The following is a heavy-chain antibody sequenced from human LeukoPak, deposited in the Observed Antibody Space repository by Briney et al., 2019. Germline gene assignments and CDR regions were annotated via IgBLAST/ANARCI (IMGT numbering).Heavy chain of an antibody. J-gene: IGHJ4*02. Sequence: GGSLRLSCAASGFTFSSYAMSWVRQAPGKGLEWVSAISGSGGSTYYADSVKGRFTISRDNSKNTLYLQMNSLRAEDTAVYYCAKASGESYCTNGVCYTDYFAYWGQGTLVTVSS. CDR3: AKASGESYCTNGVCYTDYFAY. D-gene: IGHD2-8*01. V-gene: IGHV3-23*01. CDR1: GFTFSSYA. CDR2: ISGSGGST.